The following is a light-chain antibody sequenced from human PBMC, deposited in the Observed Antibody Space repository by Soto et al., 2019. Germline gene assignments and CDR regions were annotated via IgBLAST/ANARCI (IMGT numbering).Light chain of an antibody. V-gene: IGKV1-5*03. J-gene: IGKJ2*03. Sequence: DVQMTQSPSILSASVGDTVNITCRASQSVSTWLAWYQQKPGKAPKVMIYKASTLQIGVPSRFSASGSGTEFTLTISSLQPDDFATYYCQQYNSYVYSFGRGTKLEI. CDR1: QSVSTW. CDR3: QQYNSYVYS. CDR2: KAS.